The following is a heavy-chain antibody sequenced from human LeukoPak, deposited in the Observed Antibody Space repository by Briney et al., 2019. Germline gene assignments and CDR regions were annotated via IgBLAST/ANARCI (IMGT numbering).Heavy chain of an antibody. CDR2: IRYDGSDK. CDR3: AKVKGAWATSDAFDI. Sequence: GGSLRLSCSASGFTFSTYGMHWVRQAPGKGLEWVAFIRYDGSDKYYADSVKGRFTISRDNSKNTLYLQINSLRAEDTAVYYCAKVKGAWATSDAFDIWGQGTMVTVSS. V-gene: IGHV3-30*02. J-gene: IGHJ3*02. CDR1: GFTFSTYG. D-gene: IGHD3-16*01.